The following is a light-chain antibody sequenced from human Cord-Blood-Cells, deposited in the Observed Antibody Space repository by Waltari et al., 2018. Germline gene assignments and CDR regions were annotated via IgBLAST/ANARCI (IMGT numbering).Light chain of an antibody. CDR1: QSVSSSY. CDR2: GAS. CDR3: HQYGSSPLT. J-gene: IGKJ4*01. V-gene: IGKV3-20*01. Sequence: EIVLTQSPGTLSLSPGERATLSCRASQSVSSSYLAWYQQKPGHAPRLLIYGASSRATGIPDRFSGSGSGTDFTLTLSRLEPEDFAVYYCHQYGSSPLTFGGGTKVEIK.